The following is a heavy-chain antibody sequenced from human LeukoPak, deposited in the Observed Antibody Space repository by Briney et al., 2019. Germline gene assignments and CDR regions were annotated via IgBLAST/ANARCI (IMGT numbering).Heavy chain of an antibody. J-gene: IGHJ4*02. CDR1: GFIFSSYW. V-gene: IGHV3-74*01. Sequence: RGSLRLSCAASGFIFSSYWMHWVRQVPGKGLVWVSRISPDGTTTTSADSVKGRFTISRDNANNTLFLQMHSLGAEDTTVYYCAMGGSGYFTYWGQGTLVTVSS. CDR2: ISPDGTTT. D-gene: IGHD6-19*01. CDR3: AMGGSGYFTY.